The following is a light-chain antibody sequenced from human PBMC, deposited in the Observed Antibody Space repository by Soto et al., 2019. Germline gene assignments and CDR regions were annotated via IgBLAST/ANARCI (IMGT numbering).Light chain of an antibody. J-gene: IGKJ1*01. V-gene: IGKV3-15*01. CDR3: QQYRHWRT. CDR2: HAS. Sequence: EIPMTQSPDTLSVSPGESATLSCWASQNIGTDLAWYQQRPGQTPRLLIYHASISATGVAARFSGSGSGSEFTLTSISLESEDFSVYYCQQYRHWRTFGQGTKVE. CDR1: QNIGTD.